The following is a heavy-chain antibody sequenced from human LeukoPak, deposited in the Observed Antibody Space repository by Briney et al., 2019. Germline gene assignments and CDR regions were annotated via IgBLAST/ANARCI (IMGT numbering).Heavy chain of an antibody. Sequence: GGSLRLSCAVSGFTVSSNYMSWVRQAPGKGLEWVSVLYSGGDTYYADSVKGRFSISRDNSKNTLYLEVKSLRADDTAVYYCARAKVGAAGFFAYWGQGTLVTVSS. V-gene: IGHV3-53*01. CDR1: GFTVSSNY. J-gene: IGHJ4*02. CDR3: ARAKVGAAGFFAY. D-gene: IGHD1-26*01. CDR2: LYSGGDT.